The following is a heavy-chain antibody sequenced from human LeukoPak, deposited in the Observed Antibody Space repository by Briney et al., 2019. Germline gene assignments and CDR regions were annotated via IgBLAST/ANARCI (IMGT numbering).Heavy chain of an antibody. V-gene: IGHV4-4*07. D-gene: IGHD6-19*01. CDR1: GGSISNYY. J-gene: IGHJ4*02. CDR3: ARGGSSGWLDY. CDR2: IYASGST. Sequence: SETLSLTCTVSGGSISNYYWSWIRQPAGKGLEWIGRIYASGSTNYNPSLQSRVTISIDTSKNHFSLKLSSVTAADTAVYYCARGGSSGWLDYWGQGTLVTVSS.